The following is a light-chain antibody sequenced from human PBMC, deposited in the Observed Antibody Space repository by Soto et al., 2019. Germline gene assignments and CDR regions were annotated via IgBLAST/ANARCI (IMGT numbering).Light chain of an antibody. CDR1: SXDVGGYKY. CDR2: EVF. V-gene: IGLV2-8*01. Sequence: QSALTQPPSASGSPGQSVTISCTGTSXDVGGYKYVSWYQNLPGKAPRLIIYEVFQRPSGVPDRFSGSKSGNTASLTVSGLQAADEADYFCKSYAGSNTYVFGSGTKLTVL. J-gene: IGLJ1*01. CDR3: KSYAGSNTYV.